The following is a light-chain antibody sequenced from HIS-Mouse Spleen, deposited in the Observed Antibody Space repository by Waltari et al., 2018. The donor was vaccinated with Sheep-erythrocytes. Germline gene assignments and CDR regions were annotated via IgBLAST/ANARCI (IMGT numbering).Light chain of an antibody. Sequence: SYELTQPPSVSVSPGQTASITCSGDKLGDKYACWYQQKPGQSPVLVIYQDRKRPSGIPERFSGSNSRNTATLTISGTQAMDEADYYCQAWDSSTYVFGTGTKVTVL. CDR2: QDR. V-gene: IGLV3-1*01. CDR1: KLGDKY. J-gene: IGLJ1*01. CDR3: QAWDSSTYV.